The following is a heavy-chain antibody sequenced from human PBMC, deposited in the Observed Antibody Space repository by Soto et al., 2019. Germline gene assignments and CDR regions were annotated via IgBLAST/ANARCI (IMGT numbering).Heavy chain of an antibody. CDR2: VHSGGTTT. CDR3: ARGDRGGFDL. CDR1: GFTFDYYW. J-gene: IGHJ3*01. Sequence: EVQLVESGGGLVQPGESLRLSCAASGFTFDYYWMHWVRQAPGKGLVWVSRVHSGGTTTTYADSVKGRCTISRDNARNTVSLQMSSLRAEDTAIYYCARGDRGGFDLWGHGTMVTVSS. D-gene: IGHD3-10*01. V-gene: IGHV3-74*01.